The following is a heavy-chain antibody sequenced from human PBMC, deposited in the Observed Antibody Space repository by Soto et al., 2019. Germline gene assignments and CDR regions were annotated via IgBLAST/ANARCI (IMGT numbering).Heavy chain of an antibody. Sequence: QVQLVQSVAEVKKPGSSVKVSCKASGGTFSSHVFNWVRQAPGQGLEWRGGVMPIIGTANYAQKFQGRVTITAGESTSTAYMELSSLRSEDRAVYYCARDLECRGGNISHLDYWGQGTLVTVSS. CDR1: GGTFSSHV. CDR3: ARDLECRGGNISHLDY. V-gene: IGHV1-69*01. J-gene: IGHJ4*02. D-gene: IGHD2-15*01. CDR2: VMPIIGTA.